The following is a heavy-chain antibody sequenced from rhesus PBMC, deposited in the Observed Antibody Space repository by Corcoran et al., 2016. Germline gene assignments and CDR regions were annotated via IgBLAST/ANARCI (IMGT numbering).Heavy chain of an antibody. CDR3: ARGIVWLDY. V-gene: IGHV5-2*01. CDR2: IDPSDSET. J-gene: IGHJ4*01. CDR1: GYSFTSTC. D-gene: IGHD2-21*01. Sequence: EVQLLQSGAEWTGPGVSLKIPVKTSGYSFTSTCICWVRPMPGKGLEGRGAIDPSDSETRYSPSCQGQVTISADKSISTTYLQWSSLKASDSATYYCARGIVWLDYWGQGVLVTVSS.